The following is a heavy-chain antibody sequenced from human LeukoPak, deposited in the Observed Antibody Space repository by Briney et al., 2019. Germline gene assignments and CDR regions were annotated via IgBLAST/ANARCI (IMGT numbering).Heavy chain of an antibody. CDR1: GFIFSTYS. J-gene: IGHJ4*02. CDR2: ITSSSVYI. CDR3: ARADSSGYYYFDY. Sequence: GGSLRLSCAASGFIFSTYSMNWVRQAPGKGLEWVSSITSSSVYIYYADSVRGRFTISRDNAKNSLYLQMNSLRAEDTAVYYCARADSSGYYYFDYWGQGTLVTVSS. V-gene: IGHV3-21*01. D-gene: IGHD3-22*01.